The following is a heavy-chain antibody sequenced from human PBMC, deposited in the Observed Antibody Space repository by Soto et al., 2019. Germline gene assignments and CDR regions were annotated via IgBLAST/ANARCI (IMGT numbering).Heavy chain of an antibody. CDR2: IYHSGST. CDR3: ARGSILRYGRLFDL. CDR1: GGSISSSNW. Sequence: SETLSLTCAVSGGSISSSNWWSWVRQPPGKGLEWIGEIYHSGSTNYNPSLKSRVTISVDKSKNQFSLKLSSVTAADTAVYYCARGSILRYGRLFDLCGQGTLVTVSS. J-gene: IGHJ5*02. V-gene: IGHV4-4*02. D-gene: IGHD5-18*01.